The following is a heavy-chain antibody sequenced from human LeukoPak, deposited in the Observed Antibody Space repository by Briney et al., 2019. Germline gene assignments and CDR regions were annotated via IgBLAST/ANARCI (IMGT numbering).Heavy chain of an antibody. CDR2: IYYSGST. CDR3: ARGGITMVRGVKGRDY. D-gene: IGHD3-10*01. J-gene: IGHJ4*02. Sequence: SETLSLTCTVSGGSINSGGYYWSWIRQHPGKGLEWIGYIYYSGSTYYNPSLKSRVTISVDTSKNQFSLKLSSVTAADTAVYYCARGGITMVRGVKGRDYWGQGTLVTVSS. V-gene: IGHV4-31*03. CDR1: GGSINSGGYY.